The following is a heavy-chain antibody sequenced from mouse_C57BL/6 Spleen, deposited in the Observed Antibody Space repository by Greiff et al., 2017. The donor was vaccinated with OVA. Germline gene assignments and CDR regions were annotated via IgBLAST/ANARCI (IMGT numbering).Heavy chain of an antibody. CDR2: ISDGGSYT. CDR3: ARRRGYYVPAWFAY. CDR1: GFTFSSYA. V-gene: IGHV5-4*03. J-gene: IGHJ3*01. Sequence: EVKLVESGGGLVKPGGSLKLSCAASGFTFSSYAMSWVRQTPEKRLEWVTTISDGGSYTYYPDNVKGRFTISRDNAKNNLYLQMSHLKSEDTAMYYCARRRGYYVPAWFAYWGQGTLVTVSA. D-gene: IGHD2-3*01.